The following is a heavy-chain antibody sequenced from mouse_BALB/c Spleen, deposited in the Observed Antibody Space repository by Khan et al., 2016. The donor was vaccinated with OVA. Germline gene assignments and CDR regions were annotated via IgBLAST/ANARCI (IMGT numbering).Heavy chain of an antibody. CDR2: IDPFSGGI. V-gene: IGHV1S135*01. Sequence: VRLQQSGPHLMKPGPSVEISSKPPGYSFTTYYIHWVIQGLGRSLEWIGYIDPFSGGITSNQKFKGKAPLTVDKSSSTAYIRLINLTSEGSAVDYCTRHGYVAWFTYWGQGTLVTVSA. J-gene: IGHJ3*01. D-gene: IGHD2-2*01. CDR3: TRHGYVAWFTY. CDR1: GYSFTTYY.